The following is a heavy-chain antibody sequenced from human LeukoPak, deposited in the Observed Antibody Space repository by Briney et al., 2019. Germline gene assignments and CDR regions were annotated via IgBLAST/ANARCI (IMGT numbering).Heavy chain of an antibody. D-gene: IGHD3-10*01. Sequence: SETLSLTCTVSGGSISSYYWSWIRQPPGKGLEWIGYIYYSGSTNCNPSLKSRVTISVDTSKNQFSLKLSSVTAADTAVYYCARHFRLDVWGQGTTVTVSS. V-gene: IGHV4-59*08. CDR1: GGSISSYY. CDR2: IYYSGST. CDR3: ARHFRLDV. J-gene: IGHJ6*02.